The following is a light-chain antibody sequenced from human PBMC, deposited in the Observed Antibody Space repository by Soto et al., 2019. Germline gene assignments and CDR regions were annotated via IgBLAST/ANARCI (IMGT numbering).Light chain of an antibody. CDR2: AAS. Sequence: DIQMTQSPSSLSASVGDRVSITCRASQTIDVYLNWYVQKPGRAPQLLIHAASKLHSGVPSRFSGSGSGTDFTLTISSLQADDFATYFCQQSYMTPRTFGQGTKVDIK. CDR1: QTIDVY. V-gene: IGKV1-39*01. CDR3: QQSYMTPRT. J-gene: IGKJ1*01.